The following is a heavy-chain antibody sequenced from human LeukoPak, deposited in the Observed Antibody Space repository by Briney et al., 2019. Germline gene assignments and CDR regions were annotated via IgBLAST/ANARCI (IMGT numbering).Heavy chain of an antibody. Sequence: SETLSLTXTVSGASISSYYWSWIRQPPGKGLEWIGYISYGGSTNYNPSLKSRVTISVDTSKNQFSLKLSSVTAADTAVYYCARSGGRDGYNFDYWGQGTLVTVSS. J-gene: IGHJ4*02. D-gene: IGHD5-24*01. V-gene: IGHV4-59*01. CDR3: ARSGGRDGYNFDY. CDR1: GASISSYY. CDR2: ISYGGST.